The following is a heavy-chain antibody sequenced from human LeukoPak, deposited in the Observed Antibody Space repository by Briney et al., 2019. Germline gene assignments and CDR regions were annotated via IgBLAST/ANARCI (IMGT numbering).Heavy chain of an antibody. J-gene: IGHJ4*02. CDR1: GGSFSGYY. D-gene: IGHD5-18*01. V-gene: IGHV4-34*01. Sequence: SETLSLTCAVYGGSFSGYYWSWIRQPPGKGLEWIGEINHSGSTNYNPSLKGRVTISVDTSKNQFSLKLSSVTAADTAVYYCARINDSYGSFDYWGQGTLVTVSS. CDR3: ARINDSYGSFDY. CDR2: INHSGST.